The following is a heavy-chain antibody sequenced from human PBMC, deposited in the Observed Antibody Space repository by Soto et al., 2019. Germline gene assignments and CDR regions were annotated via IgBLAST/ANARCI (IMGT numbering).Heavy chain of an antibody. CDR3: ARLVPSYYDSSGYYRSAEYFQH. J-gene: IGHJ1*01. Sequence: SETLSLTCTVSGGSISSYYWSWIRQPPGKGLEWIGYIYYSGSTNYNPSLKSRVTISVDTSKNQFSLKLSSVTAADTAVYYCARLVPSYYDSSGYYRSAEYFQHWGQGTLVTVSS. CDR2: IYYSGST. D-gene: IGHD3-22*01. V-gene: IGHV4-59*08. CDR1: GGSISSYY.